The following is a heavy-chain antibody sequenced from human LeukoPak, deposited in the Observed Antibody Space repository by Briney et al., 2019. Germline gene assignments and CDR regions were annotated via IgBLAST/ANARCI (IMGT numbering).Heavy chain of an antibody. CDR1: GFTFSSYW. D-gene: IGHD5-12*01. CDR3: ARDSETYSGYDEGWFDP. Sequence: GGSLRLSCAASGFTFSSYWMSWVRQAPGKGLEWVANIKQDGSEKYYVDSVKGRFTISRDNAKNSLYLQMNSLRAEDTAVYYCARDSETYSGYDEGWFDPWGQGTLVTVSS. CDR2: IKQDGSEK. J-gene: IGHJ5*02. V-gene: IGHV3-7*01.